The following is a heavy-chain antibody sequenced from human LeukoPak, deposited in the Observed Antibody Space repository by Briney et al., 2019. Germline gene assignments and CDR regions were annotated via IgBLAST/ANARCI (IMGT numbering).Heavy chain of an antibody. J-gene: IGHJ5*02. CDR3: ASQTLILEWLNSWFDP. D-gene: IGHD3-3*01. Sequence: SETLSLTCTVSGGSISSGGYYWSWIRQHPGKGLEWIGYIYYSGSTYYNPSLKSRVTISVDTSKNQFSLKLSSVTAADTAVYYCASQTLILEWLNSWFDPWGQGTLVTVSS. V-gene: IGHV4-31*03. CDR2: IYYSGST. CDR1: GGSISSGGYY.